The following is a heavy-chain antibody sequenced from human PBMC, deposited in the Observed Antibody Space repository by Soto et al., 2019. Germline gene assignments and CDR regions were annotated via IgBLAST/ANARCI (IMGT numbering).Heavy chain of an antibody. CDR2: INAGNGNT. D-gene: IGHD2-21*02. CDR3: ARAWVVVTAPDY. V-gene: IGHV1-3*05. J-gene: IGHJ4*02. CDR1: GYTFTSYA. Sequence: QVQLVQSGAEEKKPGASVKVSCKASGYTFTSYAMHWVRQAPGQRLEWMGGINAGNGNTKYSQKFQGRVTISSDTSASTAYMELSSLRSEDTAVYYCARAWVVVTAPDYWGQGTLVTVSS.